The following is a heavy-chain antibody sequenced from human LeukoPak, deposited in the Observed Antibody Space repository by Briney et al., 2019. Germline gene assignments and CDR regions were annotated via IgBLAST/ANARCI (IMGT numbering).Heavy chain of an antibody. D-gene: IGHD3-10*01. Sequence: GGSLRLSCAASGFTFSNHGMHGVRQAPGKGLEWVAVISYDGSNKYYTASVKGRFTTSRDNSKNTLYLQMNSLRDEDTAVYYCAKDGAVRGVMPYYFDYWGQGTLATVSA. J-gene: IGHJ4*02. CDR2: ISYDGSNK. V-gene: IGHV3-30*18. CDR1: GFTFSNHG. CDR3: AKDGAVRGVMPYYFDY.